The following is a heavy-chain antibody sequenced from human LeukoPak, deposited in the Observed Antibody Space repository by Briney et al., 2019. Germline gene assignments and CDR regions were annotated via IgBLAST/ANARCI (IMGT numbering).Heavy chain of an antibody. D-gene: IGHD3-22*01. V-gene: IGHV1-69*04. Sequence: SVKVSCKASGGTFSSYAISWVRQAPGQGLEWMGRIIPIFGIANYAQKFQGRVTITADKSTGTAYMELSSLRSEDTAVYYCARAGDSSGYYPENLHHFDYWGQGTLITVSS. CDR2: IIPIFGIA. CDR3: ARAGDSSGYYPENLHHFDY. CDR1: GGTFSSYA. J-gene: IGHJ4*02.